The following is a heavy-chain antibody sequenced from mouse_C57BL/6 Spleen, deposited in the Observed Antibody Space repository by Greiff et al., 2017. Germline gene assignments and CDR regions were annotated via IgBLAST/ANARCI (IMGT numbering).Heavy chain of an antibody. CDR1: GYSITSGYD. CDR3: ARGMPYRSGYFDV. J-gene: IGHJ1*03. Sequence: VQLQESGPGMVKPSQSLSLTCTVTGYSITSGYDWHWIRHFPGNKLEWMGYISYSGSTNYNPSLKSRISITHDTSKNHFFLKLNSVTTEDTATYYCARGMPYRSGYFDVWGTGTTVTVSS. V-gene: IGHV3-1*01. CDR2: ISYSGST. D-gene: IGHD2-10*01.